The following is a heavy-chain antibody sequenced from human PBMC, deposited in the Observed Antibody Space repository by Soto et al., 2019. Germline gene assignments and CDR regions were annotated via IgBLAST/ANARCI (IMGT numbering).Heavy chain of an antibody. V-gene: IGHV4-31*11. Sequence: PSETLSLTCAVSGVSISNGGYYWSWIRQHPGKGLEWIGHIYYTENTYYNPSLRSRVTISLDTSENQFSLTLSSVTAADTAVYYCARRVLDDVWGTYTDYWGQGTLVTVS. CDR1: GVSISNGGYY. CDR2: IYYTENT. D-gene: IGHD3-16*01. CDR3: ARRVLDDVWGTYTDY. J-gene: IGHJ4*02.